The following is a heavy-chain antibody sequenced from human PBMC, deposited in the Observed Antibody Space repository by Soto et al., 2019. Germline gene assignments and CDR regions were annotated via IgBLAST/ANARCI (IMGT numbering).Heavy chain of an antibody. V-gene: IGHV1-18*01. J-gene: IGHJ2*01. Sequence: QVQLVQSGAEVKKPGASVKVSCQASGYTFTNYAISWVRQAPGQGLEWMGWRSASTRNTDQAQNFQGRVTMTIDTSTNTANMELRSLRSDDTAVYYCARCYCSVGSCYACWHFDLWGRGTLVTVSS. CDR3: ARCYCSVGSCYACWHFDL. D-gene: IGHD2-15*01. CDR1: GYTFTNYA. CDR2: RSASTRNT.